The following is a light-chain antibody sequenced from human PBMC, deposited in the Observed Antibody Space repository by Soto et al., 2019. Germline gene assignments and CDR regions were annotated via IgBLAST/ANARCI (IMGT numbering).Light chain of an antibody. CDR3: QKYESAPLT. J-gene: IGKJ4*01. V-gene: IGKV3-15*01. CDR2: GAS. Sequence: EIVMTQSPATLSVAPGERATLSCRASQSVSSSVAWYQQRPGQAPRLLIYGASTRATGIPVRFSGSGSGTEFTLTIRSLQPEDVATYYCQKYESAPLTFGGGTKVDIK. CDR1: QSVSSS.